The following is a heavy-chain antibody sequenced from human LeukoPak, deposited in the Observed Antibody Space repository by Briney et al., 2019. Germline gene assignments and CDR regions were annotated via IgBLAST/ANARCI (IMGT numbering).Heavy chain of an antibody. Sequence: GASVKVSCKASGYTFTGYYIHWVRQAPGQGLEWMGWIDANSGATNFPEKFQGRVTMTRDTSIGTAYLELSRLRSDDTAVYYCARGIYARAATGFQDWGQGSLVTISS. D-gene: IGHD2-15*01. CDR3: ARGIYARAATGFQD. CDR1: GYTFTGYY. CDR2: IDANSGAT. J-gene: IGHJ1*01. V-gene: IGHV1-2*02.